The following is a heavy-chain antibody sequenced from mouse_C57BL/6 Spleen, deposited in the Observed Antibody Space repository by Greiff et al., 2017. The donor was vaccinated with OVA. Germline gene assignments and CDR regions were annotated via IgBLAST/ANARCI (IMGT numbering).Heavy chain of an antibody. V-gene: IGHV1-69*01. CDR2: IDPSDSYT. Sequence: QVQLQQPGAELVMPGASVKLSCKASGYTFTSYWMHWVKQRPGQGLEWIGEIDPSDSYTNYNQKFKGKSTLTVDKSSSTAYMQISSLTSEDSAVYYCARGELLRSFMDYWGQGTSVTVSS. CDR1: GYTFTSYW. CDR3: ARGELLRSFMDY. D-gene: IGHD1-1*01. J-gene: IGHJ4*01.